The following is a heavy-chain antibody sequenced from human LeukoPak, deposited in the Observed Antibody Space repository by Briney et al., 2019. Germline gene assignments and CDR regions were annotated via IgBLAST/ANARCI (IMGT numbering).Heavy chain of an antibody. D-gene: IGHD2-15*01. Sequence: ASVKVSCKGSGYTFTNYAVHWVRQASGQRLEWLGWINPGNGDTKYSQNFQGRVTVTSDTSAATAYVELNSLTSEDTAVYYCARERWHCRVNCYSVYYYALDVWGQGTTVTVSS. J-gene: IGHJ6*02. CDR2: INPGNGDT. V-gene: IGHV1-3*01. CDR1: GYTFTNYA. CDR3: ARERWHCRVNCYSVYYYALDV.